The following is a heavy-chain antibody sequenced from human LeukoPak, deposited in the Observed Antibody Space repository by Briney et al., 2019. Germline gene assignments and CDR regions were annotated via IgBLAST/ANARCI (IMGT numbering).Heavy chain of an antibody. Sequence: GGSLRLSCAASGFTFSSYAMHWVRQAPGKGLEYVSAISSNGGSTYYANSVKGRFTISRDYSKNTLYLQMGSLRAEDMAVYYCARAGYYYYYYMDVWGKGTTVTVSS. CDR3: ARAGYYYYYYMDV. CDR1: GFTFSSYA. J-gene: IGHJ6*03. V-gene: IGHV3-64*01. CDR2: ISSNGGST.